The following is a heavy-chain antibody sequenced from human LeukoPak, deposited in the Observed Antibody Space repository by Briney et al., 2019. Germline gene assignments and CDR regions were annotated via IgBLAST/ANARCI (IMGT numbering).Heavy chain of an antibody. CDR1: GFTLSSYW. Sequence: GGSLRLSCAASGFTLSSYWMHWVRQAPGKGLVWVSRIKSDGRTNYADSVKSRFTISRDNAKNTVSLQMNSLRAEDTGVYYCARAPSEIGGYYPEYFRHWGQGTLVIVSS. V-gene: IGHV3-74*01. CDR2: IKSDGRT. D-gene: IGHD3-22*01. CDR3: ARAPSEIGGYYPEYFRH. J-gene: IGHJ1*01.